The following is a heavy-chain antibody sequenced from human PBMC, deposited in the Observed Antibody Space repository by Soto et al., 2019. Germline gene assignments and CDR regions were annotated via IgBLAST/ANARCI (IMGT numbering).Heavy chain of an antibody. Sequence: SETLSLTCTVSGGSISSYYWSWIRHPPGKGLEWIGYIYYSVSTNYNPSLQGRVTMTTDTSTSTAYLELRSLRSDDTAVYYCARDGEYSYGKGYYYYGMDVWGQGTTVTVSS. D-gene: IGHD5-18*01. V-gene: IGHV4-59*01. J-gene: IGHJ6*02. CDR3: ARDGEYSYGKGYYYYGMDV. CDR1: GGSISSYY. CDR2: IYYSVST.